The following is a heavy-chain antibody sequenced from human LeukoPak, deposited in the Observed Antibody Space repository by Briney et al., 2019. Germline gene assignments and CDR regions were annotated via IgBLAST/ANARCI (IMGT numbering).Heavy chain of an antibody. V-gene: IGHV3-66*01. CDR2: TNTGGT. Sequence: GGSLRLSCAVSGFIVSSNYMSWVRQAPGKGLEWVSVTNTGGTYYADTVKGRVTISRDNSKNTLYLQMNSLRTEDTAVYYCARLGEDIVVVPAATNWFDPWGQGTLVTVSS. CDR1: GFIVSSNY. D-gene: IGHD2-2*01. J-gene: IGHJ5*02. CDR3: ARLGEDIVVVPAATNWFDP.